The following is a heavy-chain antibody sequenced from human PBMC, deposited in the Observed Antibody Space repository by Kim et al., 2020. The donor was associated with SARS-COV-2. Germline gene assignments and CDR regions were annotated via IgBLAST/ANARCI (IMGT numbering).Heavy chain of an antibody. J-gene: IGHJ3*02. V-gene: IGHV3-73*01. Sequence: GGSLRLSCAASGFSFSDSALHWVRQAPGKALEWVGRIRNKVNNYATIYAESGTGRFTISRDDSANTVSLHMNSLKTEDTAIYYCARHVTSYHGSDAFDI. CDR1: GFSFSDSA. CDR2: IRNKVNNYAT. CDR3: ARHVTSYHGSDAFDI. D-gene: IGHD3-16*02.